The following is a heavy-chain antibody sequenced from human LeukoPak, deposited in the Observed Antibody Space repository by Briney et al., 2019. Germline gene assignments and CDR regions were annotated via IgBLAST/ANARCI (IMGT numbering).Heavy chain of an antibody. CDR1: GFTFSSYA. CDR3: AKDLTSGTWYEGFDY. CDR2: ISGSGGST. D-gene: IGHD3-9*01. V-gene: IGHV3-23*01. Sequence: GGSLRLSCAASGFTFSSYAMSWVRQAPGKGLEWVSAISGSGGSTYYADSVKGRFTISRDNSKNTLYLQMNSLRAEDTAVYYCAKDLTSGTWYEGFDYWGQGTLVTVSS. J-gene: IGHJ4*02.